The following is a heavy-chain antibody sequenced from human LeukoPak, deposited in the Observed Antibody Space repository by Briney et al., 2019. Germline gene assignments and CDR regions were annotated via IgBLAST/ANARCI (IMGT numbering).Heavy chain of an antibody. Sequence: GGSLRLSCAASGFTFTSYGMHWVRQAPGKGLEWVAVVSYDGTSIYYADSVKGRFTISRDNSKNTLFLQMNSLRAEDTAVYYCARAPSGWSDYWYFDLWGRGTLVTVSS. CDR1: GFTFTSYG. CDR3: ARAPSGWSDYWYFDL. V-gene: IGHV3-30*03. CDR2: VSYDGTSI. D-gene: IGHD6-19*01. J-gene: IGHJ2*01.